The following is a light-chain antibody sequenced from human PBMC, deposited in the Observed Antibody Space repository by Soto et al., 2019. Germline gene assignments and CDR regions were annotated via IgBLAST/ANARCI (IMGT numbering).Light chain of an antibody. CDR2: AAS. CDR3: QQFGSSIPHT. CDR1: QTIGSSD. J-gene: IGKJ2*01. Sequence: EIVLTQSPGTLSLSPGERATLSCRASQTIGSSDLAWYQQKPGQAPRVLIFAASSRATGIPDRFSGSGSGTDFTLTISRLEPEDFAVYYCQQFGSSIPHTFGQGTKLEIK. V-gene: IGKV3-20*01.